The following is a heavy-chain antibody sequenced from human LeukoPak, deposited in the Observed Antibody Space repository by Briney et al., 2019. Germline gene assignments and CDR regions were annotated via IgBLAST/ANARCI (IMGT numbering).Heavy chain of an antibody. CDR1: GFTFSSYS. CDR2: ITSDSSTM. D-gene: IGHD2-2*01. Sequence: GGSLRLSCAGSGFTFSSYSMNWVRQAPGQGLEWVSYITSDSSTMFYADSVKGRFTASRDNAENSMYLQMNSLRAEDTAVYYCARARVKVVPAAATNCLDYWGQGTLVTVSS. CDR3: ARARVKVVPAAATNCLDY. J-gene: IGHJ4*02. V-gene: IGHV3-48*01.